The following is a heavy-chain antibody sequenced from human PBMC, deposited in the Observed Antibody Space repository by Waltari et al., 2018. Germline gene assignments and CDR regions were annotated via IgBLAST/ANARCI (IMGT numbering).Heavy chain of an antibody. D-gene: IGHD4-4*01. J-gene: IGHJ6*02. V-gene: IGHV3-7*01. CDR3: ARARDDYNPYYYYGMDV. CDR1: GFTFSSYW. CDR2: IKQDGSEK. Sequence: EVQLVESGGGLVQPGGSLRLSCAASGFTFSSYWMSWVRQAPGKGLEWVANIKQDGSEKYYVDSVKGRFTISRDNAKNSLYLQMNSLRAEDTAVYYCARARDDYNPYYYYGMDVWGQGTTVTVSS.